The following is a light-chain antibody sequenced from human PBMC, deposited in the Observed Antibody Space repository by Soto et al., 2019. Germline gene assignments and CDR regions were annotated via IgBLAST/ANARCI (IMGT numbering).Light chain of an antibody. CDR3: LLAYYSPWS. CDR1: QFLSSY. CDR2: DTS. V-gene: IGKV3-11*01. Sequence: LFAQSPATLSLAPGERATLSCRASQFLSSYLAWYQQKPGQPPRLLIYDTSNRATGIPARFRGSGSGTDFTLTICSLKPEEFATYYCLLAYYSPWSFGHGTQVDI. J-gene: IGKJ1*01.